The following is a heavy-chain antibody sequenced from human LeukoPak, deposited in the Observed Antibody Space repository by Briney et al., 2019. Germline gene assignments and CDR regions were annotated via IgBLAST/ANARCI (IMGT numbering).Heavy chain of an antibody. D-gene: IGHD5-18*01. CDR2: MNPNSGNT. Sequence: ASVKVSCKASGYTFTSYDINWVRQATGQGLEWMGWMNPNSGNTGYAQKFQGRVTMTRDTSTSTVYMELSSLRSEDTAVYYCARKALPSDGYSLDYWGQGTLVTVSS. J-gene: IGHJ4*02. CDR3: ARKALPSDGYSLDY. CDR1: GYTFTSYD. V-gene: IGHV1-8*01.